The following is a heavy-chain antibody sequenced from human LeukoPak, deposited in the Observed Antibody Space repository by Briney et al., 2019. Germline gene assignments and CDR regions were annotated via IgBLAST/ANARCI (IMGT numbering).Heavy chain of an antibody. CDR2: IIPIFGTA. CDR3: ARDHHGDYHFRTDY. D-gene: IGHD4-17*01. Sequence: EASVKASCKASGGTFSSYAISWVRQAPGQGLEWMGGIIPIFGTANYAQKFQGRVTITADESTSTAYMELSSLRSEDTAVYYCARDHHGDYHFRTDYWGQGTLVTVSS. V-gene: IGHV1-69*13. CDR1: GGTFSSYA. J-gene: IGHJ4*02.